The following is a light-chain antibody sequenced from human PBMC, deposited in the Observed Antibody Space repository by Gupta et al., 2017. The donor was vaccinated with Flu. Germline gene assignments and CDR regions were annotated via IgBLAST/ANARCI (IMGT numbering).Light chain of an antibody. J-gene: IGKJ4*01. CDR3: QQYGSSPLT. V-gene: IGKV3-20*01. CDR2: GAS. CDR1: QSVSSSY. Sequence: ERATLSCRASQSVSSSYLAWYQQKPGQAPRLIIYGASSRATGIPDRFSGSGSGTDFTLTISRLEPEDFAVYYCQQYGSSPLTFGGGTKVEIK.